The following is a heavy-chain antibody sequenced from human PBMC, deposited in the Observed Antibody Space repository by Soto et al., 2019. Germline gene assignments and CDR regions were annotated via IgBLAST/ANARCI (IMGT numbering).Heavy chain of an antibody. CDR1: GFTFSSYA. D-gene: IGHD6-19*01. Sequence: GGSLRLSCAASGFTFSSYAMSWVREAPGKGLEWVSAISGSGGSTYYADSVKGRFTISRDNSKNTLYLQMNSLRAGDTAVYYCAKDSSSGWLYYLDYWGQGTLVTVSS. CDR2: ISGSGGST. CDR3: AKDSSSGWLYYLDY. J-gene: IGHJ4*02. V-gene: IGHV3-23*01.